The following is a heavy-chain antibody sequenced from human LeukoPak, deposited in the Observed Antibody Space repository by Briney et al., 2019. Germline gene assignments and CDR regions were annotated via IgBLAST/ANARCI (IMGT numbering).Heavy chain of an antibody. D-gene: IGHD2-15*01. CDR3: ARVGGSTQDY. Sequence: SETLSLTCTVCGVPISRSTYYWGWIRQPPGKLLEWIGSIYYSGSTYYNPSLKSRVTISVDTSKNQFSLKLSSVTAADTAVYYCARVGGSTQDYWGQGTLVTVSS. J-gene: IGHJ4*02. V-gene: IGHV4-39*07. CDR1: GVPISRSTYY. CDR2: IYYSGST.